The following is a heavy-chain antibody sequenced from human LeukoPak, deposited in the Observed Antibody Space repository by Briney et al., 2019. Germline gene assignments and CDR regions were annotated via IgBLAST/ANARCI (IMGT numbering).Heavy chain of an antibody. J-gene: IGHJ4*02. Sequence: PSETLSLTCTVSGYSISSGYYWGWIRQPPGKGLEWIGSIYHSGSTYYNPSLKSRVTISVDTSKNQFSLKLSSVTAADTAVYYCAGSERGDSSGYRAYYFDYWGQGTLVTVSS. D-gene: IGHD3-22*01. CDR1: GYSISSGYY. CDR3: AGSERGDSSGYRAYYFDY. V-gene: IGHV4-38-2*02. CDR2: IYHSGST.